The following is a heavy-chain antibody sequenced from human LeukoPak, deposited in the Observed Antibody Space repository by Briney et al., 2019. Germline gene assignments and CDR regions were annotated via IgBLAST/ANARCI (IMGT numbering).Heavy chain of an antibody. V-gene: IGHV3-48*02. D-gene: IGHD1-26*01. J-gene: IGHJ4*02. CDR2: ISSSSRTT. Sequence: KPGGSLRLSCAGSGFTFSSYNMNWVRQAPGKGLEWVSYISSSSRTTYYADSVKGRFTISRDNAKNSLYLQMNSLRDEDTAVYYCAREKWGSFDYWGQGTLVTASS. CDR3: AREKWGSFDY. CDR1: GFTFSSYN.